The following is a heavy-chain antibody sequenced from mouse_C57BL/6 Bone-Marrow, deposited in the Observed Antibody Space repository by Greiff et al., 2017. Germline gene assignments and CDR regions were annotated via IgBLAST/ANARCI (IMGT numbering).Heavy chain of an antibody. CDR2: IYPRDGST. CDR1: GYTFTDHT. J-gene: IGHJ3*01. CDR3: ARDPLVDGYFSWFAY. D-gene: IGHD2-3*01. V-gene: IGHV1-78*01. Sequence: QVQLQQSDAELVKPGASVKISCKVSGYTFTDHTIHWMKQRPEQGLEWIGYIYPRDGSTKYNEKFKGKATLTADKSSSTAYMQLNSLTSEDSAVYFCARDPLVDGYFSWFAYWGQGTLVTVSA.